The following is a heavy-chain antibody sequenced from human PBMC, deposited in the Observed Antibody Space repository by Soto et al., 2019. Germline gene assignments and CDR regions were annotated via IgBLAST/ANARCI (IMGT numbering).Heavy chain of an antibody. Sequence: QVQLVQSGAAVKKPGSSVKVSCKASGGTFSSYAISWVRQAPGQGLEWMGGIIPIFGTANYAQKFQGRVTITADESTSTAYMELSSLRSEDTAVYYCTSNSPYYYGMDVWGQGTTVTVSS. CDR3: TSNSPYYYGMDV. V-gene: IGHV1-69*12. J-gene: IGHJ6*02. CDR2: IIPIFGTA. D-gene: IGHD4-4*01. CDR1: GGTFSSYA.